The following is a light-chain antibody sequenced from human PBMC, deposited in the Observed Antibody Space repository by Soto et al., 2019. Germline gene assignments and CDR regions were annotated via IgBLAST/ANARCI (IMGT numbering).Light chain of an antibody. CDR2: TAS. V-gene: IGKV3-11*01. CDR1: QNVGLN. Sequence: EMVLAQSPATLSLSPWEIATLSCRASQNVGLNFAWYQQKSGQPPRLLIHTASSRATGIPARFSGSGSRTDFTLTISSLEPEDIAVYYCQERGRWPRATFGGGTKVEMK. CDR3: QERGRWPRAT. J-gene: IGKJ4*01.